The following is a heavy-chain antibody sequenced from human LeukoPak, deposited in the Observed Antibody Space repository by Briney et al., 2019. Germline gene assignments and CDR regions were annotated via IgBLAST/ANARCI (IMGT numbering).Heavy chain of an antibody. V-gene: IGHV3-9*01. D-gene: IGHD4-17*01. CDR2: ITWNSGKI. CDR3: VKATSTYGDSDL. CDR1: GFTFSTYG. Sequence: GGSLRLSCTASGFTFSTYGMHWVRQAPGKGLEWVSGITWNSGKIAYADSVMGRFTISRDNAKNSLYLQMNSLKPEDAALYYCVKATSTYGDSDLWGGGTLVTVSS. J-gene: IGHJ2*01.